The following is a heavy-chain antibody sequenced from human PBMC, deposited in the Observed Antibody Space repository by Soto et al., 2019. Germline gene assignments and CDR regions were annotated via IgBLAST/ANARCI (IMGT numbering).Heavy chain of an antibody. D-gene: IGHD1-26*01. CDR1: GGPISTNDYH. V-gene: IGHV4-39*01. CDR3: VRHSGAGSANYLGMDV. Sequence: QLQLQQSGPGLVKPSQTLSLTCTVSGGPISTNDYHWGWIRLPPGEGLDWIASIFYTGTTYYKSSLRSRLTISIDTSKMQFSLQLSSVTDTDSAIYYCVRHSGAGSANYLGMDVWGQGTTVTVSS. J-gene: IGHJ6*02. CDR2: IFYTGTT.